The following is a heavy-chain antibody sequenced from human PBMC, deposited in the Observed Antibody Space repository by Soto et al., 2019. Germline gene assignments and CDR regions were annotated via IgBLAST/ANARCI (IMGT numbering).Heavy chain of an antibody. D-gene: IGHD2-2*01. CDR3: ARGSRDAYPASRIFNL. V-gene: IGHV3-23*01. CDR2: TTDTDGDR. J-gene: IGHJ5*02. CDR1: GITFRSRA. Sequence: GGTLRLSCVASGITFRSRAMSWLRQAPRERLAWVSTTTDTDGDRKYAYYVRGRFTISSDNSKNTLYLQMSSLRAEASAGYFFARGSRDAYPASRIFNLWGRGTRVTVS.